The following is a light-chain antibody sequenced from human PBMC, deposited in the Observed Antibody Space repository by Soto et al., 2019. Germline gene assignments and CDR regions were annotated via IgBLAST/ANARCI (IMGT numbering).Light chain of an antibody. CDR3: QQSYSTPKT. CDR1: QTISSY. V-gene: IGKV1-39*01. J-gene: IGKJ1*01. Sequence: DIQMTQFPSSLSASVGDRVTITCRANQTISSYLNWYQQKLGKAPKLLIYAASSLQSGVPSRFSGSGSGTDFTLTISSLQPEDFATYYCQQSYSTPKTFGQGTKVEIQ. CDR2: AAS.